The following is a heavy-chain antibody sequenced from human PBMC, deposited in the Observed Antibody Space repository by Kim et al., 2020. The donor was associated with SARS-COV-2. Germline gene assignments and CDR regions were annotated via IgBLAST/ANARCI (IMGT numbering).Heavy chain of an antibody. Sequence: ASVKVSCKASGYTFTHHGISWVRQAPGQGLEWMGWISVYAGKTEMSLKFQGRVAMTTDTSTSTAYMELRSLRYDDTAVYYCARHRQNGDYVKDVFDIWGQGTMVTVSS. D-gene: IGHD4-17*01. CDR2: ISVYAGKT. J-gene: IGHJ3*02. CDR1: GYTFTHHG. CDR3: ARHRQNGDYVKDVFDI. V-gene: IGHV1-18*01.